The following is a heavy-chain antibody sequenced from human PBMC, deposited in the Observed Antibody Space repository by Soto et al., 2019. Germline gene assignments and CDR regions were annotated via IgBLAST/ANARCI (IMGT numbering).Heavy chain of an antibody. Sequence: GGSLRLSCAASGFTFSSYWMHWVRQAPGKGLVWVERINSDGSRTIYADSVKGRFTIPRDNARNTLYRQMNSLRAEDTAVYYCARKVAGTRFDPWGQGTLVTVSS. CDR1: GFTFSSYW. J-gene: IGHJ5*02. V-gene: IGHV3-74*01. D-gene: IGHD6-19*01. CDR2: INSDGSRT. CDR3: ARKVAGTRFDP.